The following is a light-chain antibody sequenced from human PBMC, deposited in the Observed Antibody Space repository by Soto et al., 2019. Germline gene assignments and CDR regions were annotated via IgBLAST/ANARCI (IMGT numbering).Light chain of an antibody. J-gene: IGLJ1*01. Sequence: QSALTQPASVSGSPGQSITISYTGTTSDLGDYNYVSWYQQHPGKAPKLMIYDVSNRPSGVSNRFSGAKSGTTASLTISGLQAEDEADYYCSSYTSSGALYVFGTGTKVTVL. CDR1: TSDLGDYNY. V-gene: IGLV2-14*03. CDR2: DVS. CDR3: SSYTSSGALYV.